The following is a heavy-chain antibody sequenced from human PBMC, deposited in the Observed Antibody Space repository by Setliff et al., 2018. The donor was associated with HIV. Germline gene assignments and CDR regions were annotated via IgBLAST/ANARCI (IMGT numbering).Heavy chain of an antibody. J-gene: IGHJ6*03. Sequence: GGSLRLSCVASGFPFDTYALHWVRQAPGKGLEWVAVMSPDDRAIQYAQKFQGRVTLTTDTSTSTAYMELRSLRSDDTAVYYCARDLFTSGSDRSRQAGYYYYYYMDVWGKGTTVTVSS. CDR1: GFPFDTYA. V-gene: IGHV3-30*04. CDR3: ARDLFTSGSDRSRQAGYYYYYYMDV. CDR2: MSPDDRAI. D-gene: IGHD3-10*01.